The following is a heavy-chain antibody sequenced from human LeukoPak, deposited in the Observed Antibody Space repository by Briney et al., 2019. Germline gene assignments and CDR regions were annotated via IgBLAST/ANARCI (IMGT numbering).Heavy chain of an antibody. Sequence: SETLSLTCTVSGGSISSYYWSWIRQPPGKGLEWIGYIYTSGSTNYNPSLKSRATISVDTSKNQFSLKLSSVTAADTAVYYCARHGTGVVPLNYFDYWGQGTLVTVSS. CDR1: GGSISSYY. V-gene: IGHV4-4*09. D-gene: IGHD7-27*01. CDR3: ARHGTGVVPLNYFDY. CDR2: IYTSGST. J-gene: IGHJ4*02.